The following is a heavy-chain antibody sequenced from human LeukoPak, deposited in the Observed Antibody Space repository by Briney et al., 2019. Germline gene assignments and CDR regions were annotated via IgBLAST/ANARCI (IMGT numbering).Heavy chain of an antibody. CDR1: GFTFDDYA. CDR3: AKDMGGSYSYYFDY. V-gene: IGHV3-9*03. J-gene: IGHJ4*02. CDR2: ISWNSGSI. D-gene: IGHD1-26*01. Sequence: GGSLRLSCAASGFTFDDYAMHWVRQAPGKGLEWVSGISWNSGSIGNADSVKGRFTISRDNAKNSLYLQMNSLRAEDMALYYCAKDMGGSYSYYFDYWGQGTLVTVSS.